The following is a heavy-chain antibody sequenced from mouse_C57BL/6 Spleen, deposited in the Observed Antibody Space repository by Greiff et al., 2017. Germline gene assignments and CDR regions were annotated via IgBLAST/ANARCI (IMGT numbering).Heavy chain of an antibody. V-gene: IGHV5-16*01. Sequence: DVMLVESEGGLVQPGSSMKLSCTASGFTFSDYYMAWVRQVPEKGLEWVANINYDGSSTYYLDSLKSRFIISRDNAKNILYLQMSSLKSEDTATYYCARGIYYDYDALAYWGQGTLVTVSA. D-gene: IGHD2-4*01. J-gene: IGHJ3*01. CDR3: ARGIYYDYDALAY. CDR2: INYDGSST. CDR1: GFTFSDYY.